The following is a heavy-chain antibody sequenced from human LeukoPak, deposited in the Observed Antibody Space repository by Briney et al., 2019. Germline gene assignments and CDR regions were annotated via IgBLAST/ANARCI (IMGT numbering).Heavy chain of an antibody. D-gene: IGHD3-10*01. V-gene: IGHV5-51*01. CDR1: GYSFTNYW. CDR2: INPGDSDT. J-gene: IGHJ4*02. Sequence: GESLKISCKGSGYSFTNYWIGWVRQMPGKGLEWMGIINPGDSDTRYSPSCQGQVTISADKSISTAYLQWSSLKASDTAMYYCARVDQGLLWFGELSYYFDYWGQGTLVTVSS. CDR3: ARVDQGLLWFGELSYYFDY.